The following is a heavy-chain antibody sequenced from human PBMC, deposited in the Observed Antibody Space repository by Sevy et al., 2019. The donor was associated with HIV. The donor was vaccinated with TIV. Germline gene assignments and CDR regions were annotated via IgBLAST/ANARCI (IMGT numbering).Heavy chain of an antibody. D-gene: IGHD2-8*02. Sequence: GGSLRLSCAASGFSFSHAWMTWVRQAPGKGLEWVGRIKSKPDDGTIDYAAPVKGRFTISRDDSKNTLYLQMNSLKTEDTDVYYCSTDPIIVLLVTDGMDVWGQGTTVTVSS. CDR1: GFSFSHAW. CDR3: STDPIIVLLVTDGMDV. J-gene: IGHJ6*02. V-gene: IGHV3-15*01. CDR2: IKSKPDDGTI.